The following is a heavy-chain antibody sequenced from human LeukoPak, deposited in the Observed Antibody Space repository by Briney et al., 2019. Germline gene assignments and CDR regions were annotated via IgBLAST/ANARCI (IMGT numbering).Heavy chain of an antibody. Sequence: SVKVSCKASGYTFTSYGISWVRQAPGQGLEWMGVINPIFGTANYAQNFQGRVTITADKSTSTAYMELSSLRSEDTAVYYCAVGVTVYYGMDVWGQGTTVTVSS. CDR3: AVGVTVYYGMDV. J-gene: IGHJ6*02. V-gene: IGHV1-69*06. CDR2: INPIFGTA. CDR1: GYTFTSYG. D-gene: IGHD3-22*01.